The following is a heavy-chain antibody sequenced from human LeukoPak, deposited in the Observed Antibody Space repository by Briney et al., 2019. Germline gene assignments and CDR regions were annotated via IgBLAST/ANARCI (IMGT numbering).Heavy chain of an antibody. J-gene: IGHJ5*02. CDR2: ISSSSSYI. Sequence: GGSLRLSCAASGFTFSSYSMNWVRQAPGKGLEWVSSISSSSSYIYYADSVKGRFTISRDNSKNTLYLQMNSLRAEDTAVYYCAKGPPSYIVVVVAATPDWFDPWGQGTLVTVSS. CDR3: AKGPPSYIVVVVAATPDWFDP. D-gene: IGHD2-15*01. CDR1: GFTFSSYS. V-gene: IGHV3-21*04.